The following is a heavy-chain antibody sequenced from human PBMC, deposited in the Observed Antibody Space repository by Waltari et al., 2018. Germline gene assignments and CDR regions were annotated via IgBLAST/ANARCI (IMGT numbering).Heavy chain of an antibody. CDR1: GYTLTELS. D-gene: IGHD2-21*02. CDR3: ATGAYCGGDCYSAYFQH. CDR2: FEPEDGET. Sequence: QVQLVQSGAEVKKPGASVKVSCKVSGYTLTELSMHWVRQAPGQGLEWMGGFEPEDGETIYAQKFQGRVTMTEDTSTDTAYMELSSLRSEDTAVYYCATGAYCGGDCYSAYFQHWGQGTLVTVSS. J-gene: IGHJ1*01. V-gene: IGHV1-24*01.